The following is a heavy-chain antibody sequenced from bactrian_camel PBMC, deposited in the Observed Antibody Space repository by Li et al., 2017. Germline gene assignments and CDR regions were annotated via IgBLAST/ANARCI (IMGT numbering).Heavy chain of an antibody. J-gene: IGHJ4*01. D-gene: IGHD7*01. CDR2: TYTAHGFDAT. V-gene: IGHV3S54*01. CDR3: AADKWYHGGCQGELTTDLNF. Sequence: HVQLVESGGGSVQGGGSLRLSCAYSGVTRSIGWFRQRLYEHREGVATTYTAHGFDATRYVDSVKGRFTISHDKAKNTVYLQMNDLKPDDTAMYYCAADKWYHGGCQGELTTDLNFWGQGTQVTVS. CDR1: GVTRSI.